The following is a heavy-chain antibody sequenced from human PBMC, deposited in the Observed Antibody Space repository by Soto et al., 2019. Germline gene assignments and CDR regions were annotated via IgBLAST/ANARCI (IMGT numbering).Heavy chain of an antibody. CDR1: GGTFSSYA. Sequence: SSVKVSCKASGGTFSSYAISWVRQAPGQGPEWMGGIIPIFGTANYAQKFQGRVTITADESTSTAYMELSSLRSEDTAVYYCAIPRYYYDSSGYFDYWGQGTLVTVSS. CDR2: IIPIFGTA. D-gene: IGHD3-22*01. CDR3: AIPRYYYDSSGYFDY. J-gene: IGHJ4*02. V-gene: IGHV1-69*13.